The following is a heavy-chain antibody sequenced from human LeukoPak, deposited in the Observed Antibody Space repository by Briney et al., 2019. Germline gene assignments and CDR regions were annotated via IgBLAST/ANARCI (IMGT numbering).Heavy chain of an antibody. Sequence: GESLRLSCAASGFTFSSYAMSWVRQAPGKGLEWVSAISGSGGSTYYADSVKGRFTISRDNSKNTLYLQMNSLRAEDTAVYYCAKDSGVVAAAMPWFDPWGEGTLVTVSS. D-gene: IGHD2-2*01. J-gene: IGHJ5*02. CDR3: AKDSGVVAAAMPWFDP. CDR2: ISGSGGST. CDR1: GFTFSSYA. V-gene: IGHV3-23*01.